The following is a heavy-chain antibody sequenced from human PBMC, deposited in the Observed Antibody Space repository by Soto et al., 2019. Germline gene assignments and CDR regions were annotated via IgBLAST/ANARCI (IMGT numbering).Heavy chain of an antibody. CDR3: ARDPTLSYYYDSSGYLSGDYFDY. V-gene: IGHV1-18*01. CDR2: ISAYNGNT. J-gene: IGHJ4*02. Sequence: VKVSCKASGYTFTSYGISWVRQAPGQGLEWMGWISAYNGNTNYAQKLQGRVTMTTDTSTSTAYMELRSLRSDDTAVYYCARDPTLSYYYDSSGYLSGDYFDYWGQGTLVTVSS. D-gene: IGHD3-22*01. CDR1: GYTFTSYG.